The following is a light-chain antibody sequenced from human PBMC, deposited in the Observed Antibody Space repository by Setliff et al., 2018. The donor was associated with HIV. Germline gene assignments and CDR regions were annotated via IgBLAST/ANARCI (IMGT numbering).Light chain of an antibody. CDR1: SSDVGGYNY. CDR2: DVS. CDR3: SSYTSSSTYV. V-gene: IGLV2-14*01. J-gene: IGLJ1*01. Sequence: QSALAQPASVSGSPGQSITISCTVTSSDVGGYNYVSWYQQHPGKAPKLMIYDVSKWPSGVSNRFSGSKSGNTASLTISGLQTEDEADYYCSSYTSSSTYVFGTGTKVTVL.